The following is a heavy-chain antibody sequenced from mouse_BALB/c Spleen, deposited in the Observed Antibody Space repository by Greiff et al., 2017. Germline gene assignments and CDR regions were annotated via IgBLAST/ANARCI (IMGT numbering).Heavy chain of an antibody. CDR1: GFTFSDYY. V-gene: IGHV5-4*02. D-gene: IGHD2-4*01. Sequence: EVKLMESGGGLVKPGGSLKLSCAASGFTFSDYYMYWVRQTPEKRLEWVATISDGGSYTYYPDSVKGRFTITRDNAKNNLYLQMSSLKSEDTAMYYCASVSRDYDYDGAMDYWGQGTSVTVSS. CDR3: ASVSRDYDYDGAMDY. J-gene: IGHJ4*01. CDR2: ISDGGSYT.